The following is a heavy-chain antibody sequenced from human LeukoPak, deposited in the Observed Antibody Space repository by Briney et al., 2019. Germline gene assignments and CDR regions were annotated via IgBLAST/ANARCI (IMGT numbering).Heavy chain of an antibody. Sequence: PSETLSLTCTVWGGSTSRYYWSGIRQPPSKELACMGYIYYSGSTNYNPSLKSRVNISVDTSKNQFSLKLSSVTAADTGVYYCARIIVGATRNHYMDVWGKGTTVTVSS. D-gene: IGHD1-26*01. CDR1: GGSTSRYY. CDR2: IYYSGST. CDR3: ARIIVGATRNHYMDV. V-gene: IGHV4-59*08. J-gene: IGHJ6*03.